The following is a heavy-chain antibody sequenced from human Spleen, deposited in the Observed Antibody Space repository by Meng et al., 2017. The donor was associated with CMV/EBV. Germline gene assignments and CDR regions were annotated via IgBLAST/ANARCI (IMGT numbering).Heavy chain of an antibody. Sequence: GESLKISCAASGFTFSSYGMHWVRQAPGKGLEWVAVIWYDGSNKYYADSVKGRFTISRDNSKNTLYLQMNSLRAEDTAVYYCAKDSRWQLAPGDNWFDPWGQGTLVTVSS. CDR1: GFTFSSYG. V-gene: IGHV3-33*06. CDR3: AKDSRWQLAPGDNWFDP. D-gene: IGHD6-6*01. J-gene: IGHJ5*02. CDR2: IWYDGSNK.